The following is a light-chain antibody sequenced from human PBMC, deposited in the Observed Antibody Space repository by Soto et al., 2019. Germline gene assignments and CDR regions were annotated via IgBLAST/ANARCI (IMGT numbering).Light chain of an antibody. CDR1: NSDIGGYNY. V-gene: IGLV2-14*03. CDR3: SSYTSRSTLGV. J-gene: IGLJ2*01. CDR2: DVS. Sequence: QSALTQPASVSGSPGQSITISCTGTNSDIGGYNYVSWYQQPPGKAPKLMIYDVSNRPSGVSDRFSGSKSGNTASPTISGLQDEDEADYYCSSYTSRSTLGVFGGGTKVTVL.